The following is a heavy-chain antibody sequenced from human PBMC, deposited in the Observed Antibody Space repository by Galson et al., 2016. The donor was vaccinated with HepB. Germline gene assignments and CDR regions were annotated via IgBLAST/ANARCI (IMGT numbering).Heavy chain of an antibody. Sequence: SLRLSCAASGFNFNSYVMSWVRQAPGRGLEWVSGISGSGLFTYYADSVKGRFTISKDNSKNTLYLQMNSLRAEDTAVYYCARDQDEGITIFGLDPWGQGTLVSVSS. CDR2: ISGSGLFT. CDR1: GFNFNSYV. D-gene: IGHD3-3*01. CDR3: ARDQDEGITIFGLDP. J-gene: IGHJ5*02. V-gene: IGHV3-23*01.